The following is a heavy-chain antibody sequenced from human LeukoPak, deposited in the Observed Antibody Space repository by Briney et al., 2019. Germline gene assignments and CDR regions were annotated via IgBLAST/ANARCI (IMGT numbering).Heavy chain of an antibody. CDR2: ISDSGGSA. J-gene: IGHJ3*02. CDR1: GFTFRSYA. CDR3: AKDPDIVVVPAAMPGAFDI. V-gene: IGHV3-23*01. D-gene: IGHD2-2*01. Sequence: GGSLRLSCAASGFTFRSYAMSWVRQAPGKGLEWVSAISDSGGSADYADSVKGRFTISRDNSKNTLYLQMNSLRAEDTAVYYCAKDPDIVVVPAAMPGAFDIWGQGTMVTVSS.